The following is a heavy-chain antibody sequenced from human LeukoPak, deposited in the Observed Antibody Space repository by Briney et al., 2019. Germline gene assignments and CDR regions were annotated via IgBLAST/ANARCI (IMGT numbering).Heavy chain of an antibody. CDR3: ARALLAACTRYYYYYYMDV. Sequence: GSSVKVSCKASGGTFSSYAISWVRQAPGQGLGWMGGIIPIFGTANYAQKFQGRVTITTDESTSTAYMELSSLRSEDTAVYYCARALLAACTRYYYYYYMDVWGKGTTVTVSS. V-gene: IGHV1-69*05. J-gene: IGHJ6*03. D-gene: IGHD6-13*01. CDR2: IIPIFGTA. CDR1: GGTFSSYA.